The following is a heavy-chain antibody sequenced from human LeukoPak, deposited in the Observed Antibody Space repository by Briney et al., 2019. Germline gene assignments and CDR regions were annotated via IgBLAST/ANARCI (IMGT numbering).Heavy chain of an antibody. CDR1: GYTFTSNH. J-gene: IGHJ4*02. CDR3: AKLATSDTGETY. CDR2: INPSGDST. V-gene: IGHV1-46*01. D-gene: IGHD3-16*01. Sequence: ASVKGSCKASGYTFTSNHIHWVRQAPGQGLEWMGVINPSGDSTSYAQNFQGRVTMTRDTSTSTVYMELRSLRSEDTAIYYCAKLATSDTGETYWGQGTLVTVSS.